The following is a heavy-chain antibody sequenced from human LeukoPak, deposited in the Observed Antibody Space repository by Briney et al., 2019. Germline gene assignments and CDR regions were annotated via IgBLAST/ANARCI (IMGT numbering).Heavy chain of an antibody. CDR3: ARGMNAAAGTDAFDI. D-gene: IGHD6-13*01. Sequence: GGSLRLSCVASGFIFSDHYMDWVRQAPGKGLEWVSYISSSGSTIYYADSVKGRFTISRDNAKNSLYLQMNSLRAEDTAVYYCARGMNAAAGTDAFDIWGQGTMVTVSS. V-gene: IGHV3-11*01. J-gene: IGHJ3*02. CDR1: GFIFSDHY. CDR2: ISSSGSTI.